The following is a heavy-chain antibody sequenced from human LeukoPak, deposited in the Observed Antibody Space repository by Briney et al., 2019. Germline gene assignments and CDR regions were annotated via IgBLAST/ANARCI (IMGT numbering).Heavy chain of an antibody. CDR2: ISAYNGNT. V-gene: IGHV1-18*01. CDR1: GHTFTSYG. J-gene: IGHJ4*02. Sequence: ASVKVSCKASGHTFTSYGISWVRRAPGQGLEWMGWISAYNGNTNYAQKPQDRVTMTTDTSTSTAYMALRSLRSDDTAVYYCARDLLYYDYVWGSLPQPTLPPFDYWGQGTLVTVSS. D-gene: IGHD3-16*01. CDR3: ARDLLYYDYVWGSLPQPTLPPFDY.